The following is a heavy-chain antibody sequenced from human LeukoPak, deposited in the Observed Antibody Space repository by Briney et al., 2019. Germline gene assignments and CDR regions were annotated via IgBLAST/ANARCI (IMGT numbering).Heavy chain of an antibody. V-gene: IGHV4-34*01. Sequence: SETLSLTCAVYGGSFSDYYWSWIRQPSGKGLEWIGEINHSGTTNYNPSLRSRVTISVNTSKNEFSLKLSSVTAADTAVYYCARANCHYDHVWGSYRSYGMDVWGQGTTVTVSS. CDR1: GGSFSDYY. J-gene: IGHJ6*02. CDR2: INHSGTT. CDR3: ARANCHYDHVWGSYRSYGMDV. D-gene: IGHD3-16*02.